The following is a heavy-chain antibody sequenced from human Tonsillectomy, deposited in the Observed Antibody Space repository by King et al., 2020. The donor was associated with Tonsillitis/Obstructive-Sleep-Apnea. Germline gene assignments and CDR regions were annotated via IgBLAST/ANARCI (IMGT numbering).Heavy chain of an antibody. D-gene: IGHD3-22*01. CDR1: GFTFSSFW. Sequence: VQLVESGGGLVQPGGSLRLSCAASGFTFSSFWMTWVRQAPGKGLEWVANIKEDGSEKYYVDSVKGRFTISRDNAKNSLYLQMNSLRAEDTAVYYCARVLDYYASSGYRAFDIWGQGTMVTVSP. J-gene: IGHJ3*02. CDR2: IKEDGSEK. V-gene: IGHV3-7*03. CDR3: ARVLDYYASSGYRAFDI.